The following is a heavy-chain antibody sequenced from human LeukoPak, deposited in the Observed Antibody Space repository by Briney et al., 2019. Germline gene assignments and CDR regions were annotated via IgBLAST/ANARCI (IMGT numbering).Heavy chain of an antibody. V-gene: IGHV4-61*02. D-gene: IGHD4-17*01. CDR1: GGSISSGSYY. CDR2: IYTSGST. J-gene: IGHJ6*03. Sequence: SETLSLTCTVSGGSISSGSYYWSWIRQPAGKGLEWIGRIYTSGSTNYNPSLKSRVTISVDTSKNQFSLKLSSVTAADTAVYYCARSRGPTVTTGGYYYYYMDVWGKGTTVTVSS. CDR3: ARSRGPTVTTGGYYYYYMDV.